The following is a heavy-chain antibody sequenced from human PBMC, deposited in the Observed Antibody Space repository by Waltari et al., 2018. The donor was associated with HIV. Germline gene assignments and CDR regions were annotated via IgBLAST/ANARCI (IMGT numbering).Heavy chain of an antibody. CDR1: DSGVTFTSYS. D-gene: IGHD3-10*01. J-gene: IGHJ4*02. CDR2: IIPMSGTA. V-gene: IGHV1-69*08. Sequence: QVQLMQSGAEAKKPGSSVKVSCKASDSGVTFTSYSLNWVRQAPGQGLEWMGRIIPMSGTANYAQKFQGRSTITADKGTSTAYMELSSLRFEDTAVYYCASARETMGVDFDFWGQGTLV. CDR3: ASARETMGVDFDF.